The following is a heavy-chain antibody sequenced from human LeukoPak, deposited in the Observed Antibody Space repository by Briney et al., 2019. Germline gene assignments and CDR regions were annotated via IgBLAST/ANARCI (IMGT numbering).Heavy chain of an antibody. CDR2: INHSGST. V-gene: IGHV4-34*01. Sequence: SETLTLTCAVYGGSFSGYYGSWIRQPPGKGLEWIGEINHSGSTNYNPSLKSRVTISVDTSKNQFSLKLSSVTAADTAVYYCARDLDGYNKNWHQGTLVTVSS. CDR1: GGSFSGYY. J-gene: IGHJ4*02. D-gene: IGHD5-24*01. CDR3: ARDLDGYNKN.